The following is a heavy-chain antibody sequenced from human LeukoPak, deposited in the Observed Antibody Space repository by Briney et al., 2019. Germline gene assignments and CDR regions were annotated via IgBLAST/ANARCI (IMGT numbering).Heavy chain of an antibody. J-gene: IGHJ4*02. CDR2: ISSSSSYI. Sequence: PGGSLRLSCAASGFTFSSYSMNWVRQAPGKGLEWVSSISSSSSYIYYADSVKGRFTISRDNSKNTLHLQMNSLRVEDTAVYYCARTVGDYLDYWGQGTLVTVSS. CDR1: GFTFSSYS. D-gene: IGHD4-17*01. CDR3: ARTVGDYLDY. V-gene: IGHV3-21*01.